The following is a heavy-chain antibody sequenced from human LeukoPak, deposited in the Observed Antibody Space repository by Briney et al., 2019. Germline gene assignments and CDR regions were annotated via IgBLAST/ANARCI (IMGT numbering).Heavy chain of an antibody. J-gene: IGHJ4*02. CDR1: GFTFSSYA. CDR2: ISYDGSNK. CDR3: ARASGYSSMNPFDY. Sequence: GGSLRLSCAASGFTFSSYAMHWVRQAPGKGLEWVAVISYDGSNKYYADSVKGRFTISRDNSKNTLYLQMNSLRAEDTAVYYCARASGYSSMNPFDYWGQGTLVTVSS. D-gene: IGHD6-13*01. V-gene: IGHV3-30-3*01.